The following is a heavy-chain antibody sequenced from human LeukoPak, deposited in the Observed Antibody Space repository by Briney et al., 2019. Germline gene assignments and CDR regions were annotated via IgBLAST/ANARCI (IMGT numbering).Heavy chain of an antibody. CDR2: IDGDGGST. Sequence: GGSLRLSCAVSGFIFSSFAMSWVRQAPGKGLEWVSGIDGDGGSTWNADSVKGRFTISRDNSKNTLYLQMNSLRVEDTAVYYCAQDYGRDGEGTMFDYWGQGILVTVSS. CDR1: GFIFSSFA. CDR3: AQDYGRDGEGTMFDY. D-gene: IGHD3-10*01. V-gene: IGHV3-23*01. J-gene: IGHJ4*02.